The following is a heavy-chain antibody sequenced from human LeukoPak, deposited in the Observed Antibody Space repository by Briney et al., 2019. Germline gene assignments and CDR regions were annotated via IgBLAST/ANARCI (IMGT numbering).Heavy chain of an antibody. CDR2: INPSGGRT. J-gene: IGHJ5*02. CDR1: GYTFTSYY. V-gene: IGHV1-46*01. Sequence: ASVKVSCKASGYTFTSYYIHWVRQAPGQGLEWMGVINPSGGRTTYAQKLQGRVTMTTDTSTSTAYMELRSLRSDDTAVYYCARASRNLYNWFDPWGQGTLVTVSS. D-gene: IGHD4-11*01. CDR3: ARASRNLYNWFDP.